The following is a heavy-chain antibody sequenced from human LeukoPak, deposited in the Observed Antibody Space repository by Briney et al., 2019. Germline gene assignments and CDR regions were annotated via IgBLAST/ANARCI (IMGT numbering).Heavy chain of an antibody. CDR3: SRLTYYDYVRGSYPLYY. D-gene: IGHD3-16*02. Sequence: SETLSLTCAVYGGSFSGYYWSWIRQPPGKGLEWIGEINHSGSTNYNPSLKSRVTISVDTSKNQFSLKLSSVTAAHTAVYYCSRLTYYDYVRGSYPLYYWGQGTLVTVSS. CDR1: GGSFSGYY. CDR2: INHSGST. J-gene: IGHJ4*02. V-gene: IGHV4-34*01.